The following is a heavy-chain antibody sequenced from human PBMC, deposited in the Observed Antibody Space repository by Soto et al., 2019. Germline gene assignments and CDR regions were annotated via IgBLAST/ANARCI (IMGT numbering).Heavy chain of an antibody. CDR2: INAGNGNT. Sequence: ASVKVSCKASGYTFTSYAMHWVRQAPGQRLEWMGWINAGNGNTKYSQKFQGRVTITRDTSASTAYMELSSLRSEDTAVYYCASGGIAPIRKQAELGRWFDPWGQGTLVTVSS. J-gene: IGHJ5*02. D-gene: IGHD6-13*01. CDR3: ASGGIAPIRKQAELGRWFDP. CDR1: GYTFTSYA. V-gene: IGHV1-3*01.